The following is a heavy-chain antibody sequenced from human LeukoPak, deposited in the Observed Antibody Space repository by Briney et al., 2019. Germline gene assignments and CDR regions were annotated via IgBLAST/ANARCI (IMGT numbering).Heavy chain of an antibody. J-gene: IGHJ4*02. CDR1: GFTFSSYA. V-gene: IGHV3-23*01. CDR2: ISGSGGST. CDR3: AKVGYSYGYGY. Sequence: GGSLTLFCAASGFTFSSYAMSWVRQPAGKGLEWVSAISGSGGSTYYADSVKGRFTISRDNSKNTLYLQMNSLRAEHTAVYYCAKVGYSYGYGYWGQGTLVTVSS. D-gene: IGHD5-18*01.